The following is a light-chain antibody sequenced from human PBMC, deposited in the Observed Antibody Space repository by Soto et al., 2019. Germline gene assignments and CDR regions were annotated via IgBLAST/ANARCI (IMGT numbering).Light chain of an antibody. CDR3: QQYGSSPNT. V-gene: IGKV3-20*01. CDR1: RTISSTY. J-gene: IGKJ1*01. Sequence: EIVLTQSPGTLSLSPGDRATLSCRASRTISSTYLAWYQQKPGQAPRLLIYAASTRATGIPDRFSGSGSGTDFTLTISRLEPEDFAVYYCQQYGSSPNTFGQGTKVDIK. CDR2: AAS.